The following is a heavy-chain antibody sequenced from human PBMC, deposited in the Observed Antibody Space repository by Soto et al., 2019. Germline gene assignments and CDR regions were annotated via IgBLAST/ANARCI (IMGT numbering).Heavy chain of an antibody. CDR1: GFSLTSPGMC. CDR2: IERDDDDK. D-gene: IGHD1-20*01. V-gene: IGHV2-70*13. Sequence: SGPTLVNPTETLTLTCTFSGFSLTSPGMCVSWIRQSPGKALEWLALIERDDDDKYYSTSLKTRLTISKDTRKNQVVLTMANMEPADTATYYCARSIKGPRRFNGMDVWGQGITVTVSS. CDR3: ARSIKGPRRFNGMDV. J-gene: IGHJ6*02.